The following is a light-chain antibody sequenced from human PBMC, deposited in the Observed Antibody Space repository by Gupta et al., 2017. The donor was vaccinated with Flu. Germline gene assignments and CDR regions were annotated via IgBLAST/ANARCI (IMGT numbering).Light chain of an antibody. V-gene: IGLV4-69*01. CDR2: LNSDGTH. CDR1: SGHTNYA. CDR3: QTWGTGIRV. Sequence: QLVVTQSPSASASLGASVELTCTLSSGHTNYASAWHQQQPDKGPRFLMKLNSDGTHSNGDGIPDRFSGFSSGAERYLSISSLQSEDEAAYYCQTWGTGIRVFGGGTKLTVL. J-gene: IGLJ2*01.